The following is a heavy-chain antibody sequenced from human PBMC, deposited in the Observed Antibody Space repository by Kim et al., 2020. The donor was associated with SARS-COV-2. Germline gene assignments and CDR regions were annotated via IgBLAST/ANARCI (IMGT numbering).Heavy chain of an antibody. CDR3: ARHFRGTSLRFLGLYQFDS. V-gene: IGHV4-39*01. J-gene: IGHJ4*02. CDR1: GGSISSSGYY. CDR2: VYYTGST. Sequence: SETLSLTCTVSGGSISSSGYYWGWIRQPPGKGLEWIGSVYYTGSTYYNPSLKGRVTISVDTSKNQFSLKLSSVTAADTAVYYCARHFRGTSLRFLGLYQFDSWGQGTLVTVSS. D-gene: IGHD2-2*02.